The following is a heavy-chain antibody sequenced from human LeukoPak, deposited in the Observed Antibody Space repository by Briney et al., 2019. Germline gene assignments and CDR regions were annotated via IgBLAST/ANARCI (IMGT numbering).Heavy chain of an antibody. Sequence: SETLSLTCTVSGGSISSGSYYWSWIRQPAGKGLEWIGRIYTSGSTNYNPSLKSRVTISVDTSKNQFSLKLSSVTAADTAVYYCARQLAAGRPRWFDPWGQGTLVTVSS. D-gene: IGHD6-13*01. CDR3: ARQLAAGRPRWFDP. J-gene: IGHJ5*02. CDR1: GGSISSGSYY. V-gene: IGHV4-61*02. CDR2: IYTSGST.